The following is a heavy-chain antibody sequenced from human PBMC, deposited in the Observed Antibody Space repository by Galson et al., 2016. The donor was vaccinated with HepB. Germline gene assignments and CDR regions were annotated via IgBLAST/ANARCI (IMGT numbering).Heavy chain of an antibody. CDR1: GYTFTGYY. Sequence: SVKVSCKASGYTFTGYYFHWVRQAPGQGLEWMGWINPNSGGTNYAQKFQGRVTMTRDTSTSTAYMDLSSLRSDDPAVYFCARSIVLVPAAIPRSTVTTQPMDYWGQGTLVTVSS. CDR3: ARSIVLVPAAIPRSTVTTQPMDY. D-gene: IGHD2-2*02. V-gene: IGHV1-2*02. J-gene: IGHJ4*02. CDR2: INPNSGGT.